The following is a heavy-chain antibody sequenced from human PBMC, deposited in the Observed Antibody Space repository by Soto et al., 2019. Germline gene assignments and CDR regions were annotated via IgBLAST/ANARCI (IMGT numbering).Heavy chain of an antibody. CDR1: GFSLSTSGVG. Sequence: QITLKESGPTLVTPTQTLTLTCTFSGFSLSTSGVGVGWIRQPPGKALEWLALIYWDDDKRYSPSLKSRLTITNETSKSHMVLTMTNMDPVDTAKYYCAPSRYDFWSGHFDYSGQGALVTVSS. CDR2: IYWDDDK. J-gene: IGHJ4*02. V-gene: IGHV2-5*02. D-gene: IGHD3-3*01. CDR3: APSRYDFWSGHFDY.